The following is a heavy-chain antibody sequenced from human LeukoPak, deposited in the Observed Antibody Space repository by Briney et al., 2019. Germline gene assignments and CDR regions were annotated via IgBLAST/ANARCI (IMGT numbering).Heavy chain of an antibody. CDR3: ARDLDNGSPLDAFDI. D-gene: IGHD1-1*01. V-gene: IGHV1-46*01. CDR2: INPSDGGT. J-gene: IGHJ3*02. CDR1: GYTFTNYY. Sequence: ASVRVSCKASGYTFTNYYLHWVRQAPGHGLEWMAIINPSDGGTYYEQKLQGRVTVTRDTSTSTVYMELSSLRSDDTAVYYCARDLDNGSPLDAFDIWGQGTMVTVSS.